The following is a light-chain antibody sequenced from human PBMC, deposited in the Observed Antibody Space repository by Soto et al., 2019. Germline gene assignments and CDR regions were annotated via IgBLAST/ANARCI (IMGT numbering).Light chain of an antibody. V-gene: IGLV2-8*01. J-gene: IGLJ1*01. CDR3: SSYAGSNNV. CDR1: SSDVGGYNY. CDR2: EVS. Sequence: QSVLTQPPSASGSPGQSGTISCTGTSSDVGGYNYVSWYQQHPGKAPKLMIYEVSKRPSGVPDRFSGSKSGNTASLTVSGLQAGDEADYYCSSYAGSNNVFGTGTKVTVL.